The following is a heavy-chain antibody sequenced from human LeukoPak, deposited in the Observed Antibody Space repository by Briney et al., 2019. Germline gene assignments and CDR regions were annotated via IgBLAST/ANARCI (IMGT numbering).Heavy chain of an antibody. D-gene: IGHD4-17*01. V-gene: IGHV3-23*01. CDR1: GFTFSNYA. Sequence: GGSLRLSCAASGFTFSNYAMSWVRQAPGRGLEWVSAISGSSGLTYYADSVKGRFTISRDHSKNTLFLQMNSLRAEDTAVYYCARRGESASYGDYRFDYWGQGTLVTVSS. J-gene: IGHJ4*02. CDR3: ARRGESASYGDYRFDY. CDR2: ISGSSGLT.